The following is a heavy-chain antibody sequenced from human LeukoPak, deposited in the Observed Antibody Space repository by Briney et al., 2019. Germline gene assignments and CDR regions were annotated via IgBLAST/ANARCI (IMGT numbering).Heavy chain of an antibody. V-gene: IGHV3-23*01. CDR1: GFTFSSYA. CDR3: ARDRIAAAAVIRFDP. CDR2: ISGSGGST. D-gene: IGHD6-13*01. J-gene: IGHJ5*02. Sequence: PGGSLRLSCAASGFTFSSYAMSWVRQAPGKGLEWVSAISGSGGSTYYADSVKGRFTISRDNAKNSLYLQMNSLRAEDTAVYYCARDRIAAAAVIRFDPWGQGTLVTVSS.